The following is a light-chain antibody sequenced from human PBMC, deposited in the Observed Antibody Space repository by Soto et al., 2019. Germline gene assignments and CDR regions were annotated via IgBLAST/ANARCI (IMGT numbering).Light chain of an antibody. CDR2: DVN. CDR1: SSDVGGYNS. CDR3: CSYAGSYTYV. J-gene: IGLJ1*01. V-gene: IGLV2-11*01. Sequence: QSALTQPRSVSGSPGQSVTISCTGTSSDVGGYNSVSWFQQHPGKAPKLIIYDVNKRPSGVPVRFSGSKSGNTASLTISGLQAEDEADYYCCSYAGSYTYVFGTETKLTVL.